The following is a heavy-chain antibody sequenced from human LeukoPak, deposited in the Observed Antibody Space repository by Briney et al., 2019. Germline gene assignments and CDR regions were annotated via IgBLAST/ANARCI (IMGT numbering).Heavy chain of an antibody. CDR3: AREINGAFDY. Sequence: ASVKVSCKTSGYTFTDYNVYWVRQAPGQGLEWVGWISPYNGNTKYTQSLQGRFTMTTDTSTTTAYLEMTGLTSDDTAVYYCAREINGAFDYWGQGTVVTVSS. J-gene: IGHJ4*02. V-gene: IGHV1-18*04. CDR1: GYTFTDYN. CDR2: ISPYNGNT. D-gene: IGHD3-10*01.